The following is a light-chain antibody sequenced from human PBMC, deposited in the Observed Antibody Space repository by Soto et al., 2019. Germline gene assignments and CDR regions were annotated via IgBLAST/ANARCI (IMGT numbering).Light chain of an antibody. CDR3: HQYNNWPPWT. Sequence: EIVMTQSPATLSVSPGERVILSCRASQSISTNLAWYQYIPGQAPRLLICAASTRATGIPARFSGSGSGIDFTLSISSLESEDYAVYYCHQYNNWPPWTFGQGTKVEIK. CDR2: AAS. CDR1: QSISTN. V-gene: IGKV3-15*01. J-gene: IGKJ1*01.